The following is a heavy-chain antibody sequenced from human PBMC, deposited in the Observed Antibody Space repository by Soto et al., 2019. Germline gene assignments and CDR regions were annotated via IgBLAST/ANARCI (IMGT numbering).Heavy chain of an antibody. D-gene: IGHD3-10*01. Sequence: QVQLVESGGGVVQPGRSLRLSCAASGFTFSSYAMHWVRQAPGKGLEWVAVISYDGSNKYYADSVKGRFTISRDNSKNTLYLQMNSLRAEDTAVYYCASEVGGSGVRPYGMDVWGQGTTVTVSS. CDR3: ASEVGGSGVRPYGMDV. V-gene: IGHV3-30-3*01. CDR1: GFTFSSYA. J-gene: IGHJ6*02. CDR2: ISYDGSNK.